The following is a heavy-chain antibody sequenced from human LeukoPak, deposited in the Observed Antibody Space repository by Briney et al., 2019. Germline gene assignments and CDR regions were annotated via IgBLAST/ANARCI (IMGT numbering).Heavy chain of an antibody. CDR3: ARASSGYPDKGFDY. J-gene: IGHJ4*02. Sequence: KFQGRVTITRDTSASTAYMKLSSLRSEDTAVYYCARASSGYPDKGFDYWGQGTLVTVSS. D-gene: IGHD5-12*01. V-gene: IGHV1-3*01.